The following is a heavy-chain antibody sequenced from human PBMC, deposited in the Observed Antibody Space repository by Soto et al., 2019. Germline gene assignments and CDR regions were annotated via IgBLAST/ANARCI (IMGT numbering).Heavy chain of an antibody. J-gene: IGHJ6*02. D-gene: IGHD3-9*01. CDR2: ISYDGINK. V-gene: IGHV3-30*18. CDR3: AKERYEILTCFSHQSARYYYYYGMDV. Sequence: GGSLRLSCAASGFSFSSYGMHWVRQAPGKGLEWVAVISYDGINKYYADSVKGRFTISRDNSKNTLYLQMNSLRAEDTAVYYCAKERYEILTCFSHQSARYYYYYGMDVWGQGTTVTVSS. CDR1: GFSFSSYG.